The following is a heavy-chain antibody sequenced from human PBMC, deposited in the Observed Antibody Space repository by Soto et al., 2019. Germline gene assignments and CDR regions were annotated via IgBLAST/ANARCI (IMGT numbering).Heavy chain of an antibody. CDR1: GGPISSYY. CDR2: IYYSGST. D-gene: IGHD6-19*01. Sequence: QVQLQESGPGLVKPSETLSLNCTVSGGPISSYYWSWIRQSPGKGLERIGYIYYSGSTNYNPSLKSGVTISVATSKDQFSLELRSVTAADTAVYYCARGSSGWPPRLDYWGQGTLVTVSS. V-gene: IGHV4-59*01. J-gene: IGHJ4*02. CDR3: ARGSSGWPPRLDY.